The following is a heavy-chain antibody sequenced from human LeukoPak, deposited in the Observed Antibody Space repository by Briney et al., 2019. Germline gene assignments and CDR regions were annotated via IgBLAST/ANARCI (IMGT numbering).Heavy chain of an antibody. D-gene: IGHD2-21*02. CDR1: GYTFTSYD. CDR3: ASVAAYCGGDCYPRMDV. CDR2: IIPIFGTA. J-gene: IGHJ6*04. Sequence: ASVKVSCKASGYTFTSYDINWVRQATGQGLEWMGRIIPIFGTANYAQKFQGRVTITTDESTSTAYMELSSLRSEDTAVYYCASVAAYCGGDCYPRMDVWGKGTTVTVSS. V-gene: IGHV1-69*05.